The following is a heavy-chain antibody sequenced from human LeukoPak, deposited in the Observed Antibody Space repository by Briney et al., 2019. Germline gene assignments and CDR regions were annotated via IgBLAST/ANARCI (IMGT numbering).Heavy chain of an antibody. V-gene: IGHV3-64*01. CDR1: GFTFSSYA. D-gene: IGHD5-12*01. Sequence: GGSLRLSCAASGFTFSSYAMHWVRQAPGKGLEYVSAISSNGGSTYYANSVKGRFTISRDNSKNTLYLQMGSLRAEDTAVYYCARDPNGVVATIGDAFDMWGQGTMVTVSS. J-gene: IGHJ3*02. CDR2: ISSNGGST. CDR3: ARDPNGVVATIGDAFDM.